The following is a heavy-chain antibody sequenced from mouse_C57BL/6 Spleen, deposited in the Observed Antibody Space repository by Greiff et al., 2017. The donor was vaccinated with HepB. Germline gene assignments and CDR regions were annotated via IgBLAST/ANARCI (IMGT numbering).Heavy chain of an antibody. Sequence: GGGLVQPKGSLKLSCAASGFSFNTYAMNWVRQAPGKGLEWVARIRSKSNNYATYYADSVKDRFTISRDDSESMLYLQMNNLKTEDTAMYYCVREGNSYYFDYWGQGTTLTVSS. J-gene: IGHJ2*01. V-gene: IGHV10-1*01. CDR3: VREGNSYYFDY. CDR1: GFSFNTYA. CDR2: IRSKSNNYAT.